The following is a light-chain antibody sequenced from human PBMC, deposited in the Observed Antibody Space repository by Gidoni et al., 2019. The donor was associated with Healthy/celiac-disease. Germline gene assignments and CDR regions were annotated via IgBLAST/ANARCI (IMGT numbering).Light chain of an antibody. CDR3: QRYVNLPQG. Sequence: DLQMIQFPSSLSASVGDRVTITCQASQDISNYLNWYQQKPGKAPKLLIYDASNLETGVPSRFSGSGSGTDFTFTISSLQPEGVATYYCQRYVNLPQGLGQGTKLEIK. J-gene: IGKJ2*01. CDR2: DAS. V-gene: IGKV1-33*01. CDR1: QDISNY.